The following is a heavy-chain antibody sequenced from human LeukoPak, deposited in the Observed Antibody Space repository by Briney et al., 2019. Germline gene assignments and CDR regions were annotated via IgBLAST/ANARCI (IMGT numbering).Heavy chain of an antibody. J-gene: IGHJ4*02. CDR1: GFTVSSNE. CDR2: ISGGST. D-gene: IGHD6-13*01. Sequence: GGSLRLSCAASGFTVSSNEMSWVRQAPGKGLEWVSSISGGSTYYADSRKGRFTISRDNSKNTLHLQMNSLRAEDTAVYYCARASSSWYYFDYWGQGTLVTVSS. V-gene: IGHV3-38-3*01. CDR3: ARASSSWYYFDY.